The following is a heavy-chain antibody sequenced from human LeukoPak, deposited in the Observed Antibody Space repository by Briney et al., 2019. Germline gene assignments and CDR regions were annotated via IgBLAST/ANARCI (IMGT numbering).Heavy chain of an antibody. CDR1: GGSFSGYY. V-gene: IGHV4-34*01. CDR2: INHSRST. J-gene: IGHJ4*02. CDR3: AREVRGGGKFDY. D-gene: IGHD2-21*01. Sequence: SETLSLTCAVYGGSFSGYYWSWIRQPPGKGLEWIGEINHSRSTNYNPSLKSRVTISVDTSKNQFSLKLSSVTAADTAVYYCAREVRGGGKFDYWGQGTLVTVSS.